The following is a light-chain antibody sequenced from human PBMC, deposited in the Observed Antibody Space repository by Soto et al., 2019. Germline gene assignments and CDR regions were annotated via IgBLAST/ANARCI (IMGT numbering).Light chain of an antibody. Sequence: EIVMTQSPATLSVSPGERATLSCRASQSVSSNLAWYQQKPGQAPRLLIYGASTRATGIPARFSGSGSGTDFTLTISSLQSEDFAVYCCQPYNNWPLFGPGTKVDIK. J-gene: IGKJ3*01. CDR3: QPYNNWPL. CDR2: GAS. CDR1: QSVSSN. V-gene: IGKV3-15*01.